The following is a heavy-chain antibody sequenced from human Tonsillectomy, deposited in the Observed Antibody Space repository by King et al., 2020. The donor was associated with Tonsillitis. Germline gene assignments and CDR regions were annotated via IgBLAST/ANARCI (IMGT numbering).Heavy chain of an antibody. CDR3: ARGYCSSTSGRYFDY. J-gene: IGHJ4*02. CDR2: ISSSSSSSSII. V-gene: IGHV3-48*02. D-gene: IGHD2-2*01. CDR1: GFTFSSYS. Sequence: VQLVESGGGLVQPGGSLRLSCAASGFTFSSYSMNWVRQAPGKGLEWVSYISSSSSSSSIIYYADSVKGRFTISRDNAKNSLYLQMNSLRDEDTAVYYCARGYCSSTSGRYFDYWGQGTLVIVSS.